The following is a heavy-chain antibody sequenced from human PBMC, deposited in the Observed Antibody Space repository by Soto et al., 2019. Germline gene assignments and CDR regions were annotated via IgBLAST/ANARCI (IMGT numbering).Heavy chain of an antibody. J-gene: IGHJ4*02. D-gene: IGHD6-13*01. CDR1: GFTFSGYG. Sequence: QVQLVESGGRVVQPGGSLRLSCAASGFTFSGYGMQWVRQSPGEGLEWVATMAHDGSDQYYGDSVKGRFTISRDNSKNTLYLQMDSLRPADTAVYYWARSRGGSSYYPPDYWGQGTLVTVSS. CDR3: ARSRGGSSYYPPDY. V-gene: IGHV3-30*03. CDR2: MAHDGSDQ.